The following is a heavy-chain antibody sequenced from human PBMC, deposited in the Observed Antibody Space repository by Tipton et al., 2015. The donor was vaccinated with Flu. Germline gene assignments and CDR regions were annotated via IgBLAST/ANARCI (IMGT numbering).Heavy chain of an antibody. CDR1: GYRFSGHY. J-gene: IGHJ4*02. Sequence: QLVQSGAEVKKPGASVKVSCKASGYRFSGHYMHWVRQAPGQGPEWMGWINPNGGDTSYAQKFQGRVTLTRDTSVSTAYMELSSLRSDDTALYYCVRLFSGTYHIDYWGQGTLVTVSS. D-gene: IGHD1-26*01. V-gene: IGHV1-2*02. CDR3: VRLFSGTYHIDY. CDR2: INPNGGDT.